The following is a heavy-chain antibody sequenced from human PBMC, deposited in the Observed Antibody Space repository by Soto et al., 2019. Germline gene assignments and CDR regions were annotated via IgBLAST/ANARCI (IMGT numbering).Heavy chain of an antibody. Sequence: ASVKVSCKASGYTFTGYYMHRVRQAPGQGLEWMGWINPNSGGTNYAQKFQGWVTMTRDTSISTAYMELSRLRSDDTAVYYCARARTGAVTTSGYYYYYYMDVWGKGTTVTVSS. CDR1: GYTFTGYY. CDR3: ARARTGAVTTSGYYYYYYMDV. J-gene: IGHJ6*03. CDR2: INPNSGGT. D-gene: IGHD4-4*01. V-gene: IGHV1-2*04.